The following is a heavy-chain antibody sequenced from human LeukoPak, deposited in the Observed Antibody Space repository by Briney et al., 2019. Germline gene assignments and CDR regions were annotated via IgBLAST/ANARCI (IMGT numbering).Heavy chain of an antibody. V-gene: IGHV3-23*01. CDR2: ISGSGGST. Sequence: QPGGSLRLSCAASGFTFSSYAMSWVRQAPGKGLEWVSAISGSGGSTYYADSVKGRFTISRDNSKNTLYLQMNSLRAEDTAVYYCARRYYDFWSGRLDAFDIWGQGTMVTVSS. CDR1: GFTFSSYA. CDR3: ARRYYDFWSGRLDAFDI. J-gene: IGHJ3*02. D-gene: IGHD3-3*01.